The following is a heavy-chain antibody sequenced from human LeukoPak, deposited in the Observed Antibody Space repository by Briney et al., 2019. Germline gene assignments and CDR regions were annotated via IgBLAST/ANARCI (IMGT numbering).Heavy chain of an antibody. CDR1: GFTFSNYA. V-gene: IGHV3-23*01. Sequence: GGSLSLSCVASGFTFSNYAMNWVRQAPGKGLEWVSVSGSGGDTYYVDSVRGRFTISRDNSKNTLSLQMNSLRAEDTAVYYCAKARCGTYRTYYLDYWGQGTLVPVSS. J-gene: IGHJ4*02. D-gene: IGHD1-26*01. CDR3: AKARCGTYRTYYLDY. CDR2: SGSGGDT.